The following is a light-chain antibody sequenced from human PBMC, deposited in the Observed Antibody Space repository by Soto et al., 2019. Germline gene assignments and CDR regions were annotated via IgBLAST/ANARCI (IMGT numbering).Light chain of an antibody. J-gene: IGLJ1*01. V-gene: IGLV1-40*01. CDR2: GNS. Sequence: QSVLTQPPSVSGAPRQRVTISCTGSSSNIGPTYDVHWYQQLPGAAPKLLIYGNSNRPSGVPDRFSASKSGTSASLAITGLQAEDEADYYCLSYDTSLSSPYVYGTGTKLPS. CDR3: LSYDTSLSSPYV. CDR1: SSNIGPTYD.